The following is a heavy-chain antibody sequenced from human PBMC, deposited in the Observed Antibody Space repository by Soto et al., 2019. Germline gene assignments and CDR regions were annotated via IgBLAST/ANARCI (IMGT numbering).Heavy chain of an antibody. CDR2: ISDTGATT. V-gene: IGHV3-23*01. CDR1: GFPFNNHA. CDR3: AKGDFRPHEYHSTALDS. D-gene: IGHD6-13*01. Sequence: PGGSLRLSCAASGFPFNNHAMNWVRQAPGKGLEWVSTISDTGATTYYSDSAKGRFTISRDASKNTLYLQMNSLAAGDTAVYYCAKGDFRPHEYHSTALDSWGRGTLVTVSS. J-gene: IGHJ4*02.